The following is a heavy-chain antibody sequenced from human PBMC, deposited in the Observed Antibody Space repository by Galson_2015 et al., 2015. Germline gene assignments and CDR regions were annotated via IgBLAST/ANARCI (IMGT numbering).Heavy chain of an antibody. D-gene: IGHD2-15*01. CDR2: INAGNGNT. V-gene: IGHV1-3*01. CDR1: GYTFTSYA. Sequence: SCKASGYTFTSYAMHWVRQAPGQRLEWMGWINAGNGNTKYSQKFQGRVTITRDTSASTAYMELSSLRSEDTAVYYCARSPLGYCSGGSCRTNWFDPWGQGTLVTVSS. J-gene: IGHJ5*02. CDR3: ARSPLGYCSGGSCRTNWFDP.